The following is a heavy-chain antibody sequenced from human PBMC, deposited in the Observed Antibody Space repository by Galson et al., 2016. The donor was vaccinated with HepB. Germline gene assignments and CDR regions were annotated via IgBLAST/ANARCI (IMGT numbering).Heavy chain of an antibody. CDR2: IYYSGGT. J-gene: IGHJ4*02. Sequence: SETLSLTCTVSGGSISNYYWSWIRQPPGKGLEWIGYIYYSGGTNYNPSLKSRVTVSVDTSKNQFSLKLSSVTAADTAVYYCGRDHATTGIDSWGQGTLVTVSS. CDR3: GRDHATTGIDS. D-gene: IGHD1-1*01. V-gene: IGHV4-59*01. CDR1: GGSISNYY.